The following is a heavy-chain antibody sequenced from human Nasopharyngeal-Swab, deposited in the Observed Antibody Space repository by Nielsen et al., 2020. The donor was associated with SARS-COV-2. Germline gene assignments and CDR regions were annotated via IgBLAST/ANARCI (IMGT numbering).Heavy chain of an antibody. Sequence: SVKVSCKASGGTFSSYAISWVRQAPGQGLEWMGGIIPIFGTASYAQKFQGRVTITADESTSTAYMELSSLRSEDTAVYYCARPIYRATTETSWSVFDVWGQGAMVTVSS. CDR1: GGTFSSYA. CDR3: ARPIYRATTETSWSVFDV. J-gene: IGHJ3*01. V-gene: IGHV1-69*13. CDR2: IIPIFGTA. D-gene: IGHD4-11*01.